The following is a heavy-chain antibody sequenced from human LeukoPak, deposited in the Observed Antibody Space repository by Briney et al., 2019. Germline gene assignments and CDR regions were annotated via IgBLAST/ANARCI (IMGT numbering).Heavy chain of an antibody. D-gene: IGHD3-10*01. CDR2: INHSGRT. Sequence: SETLSLTCAVYGGSFSGYYWNWVRQPPGKGLEWIGEINHSGRTNYNPSLKSRVTISVDTSKKQFSLKLSSVTAADTAVYYCARGVDYYGVWGQGTLVTVSS. CDR3: ARGVDYYGV. CDR1: GGSFSGYY. J-gene: IGHJ4*02. V-gene: IGHV4-34*01.